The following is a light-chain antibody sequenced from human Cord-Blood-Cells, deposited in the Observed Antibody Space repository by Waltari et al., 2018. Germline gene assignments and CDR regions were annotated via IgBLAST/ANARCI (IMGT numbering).Light chain of an antibody. J-gene: IGKJ4*01. CDR1: QSVSSY. CDR3: LLRRNWLT. Sequence: EIVLTQSPATLSLSSGERATLSCRASQSVSSYLAWYQQKPGQDARVLIYDASNRATRIPARLSGSGSGTDFPLTISTLGTEDFAVYYCLLRRNWLTFGGGTRVEIK. CDR2: DAS. V-gene: IGKV3-11*01.